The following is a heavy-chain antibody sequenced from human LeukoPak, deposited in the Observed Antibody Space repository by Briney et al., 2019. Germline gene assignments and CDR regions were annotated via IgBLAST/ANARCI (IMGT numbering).Heavy chain of an antibody. V-gene: IGHV3-74*01. CDR3: ARGWGLYYDFWSGLISY. CDR2: INSDGSST. J-gene: IGHJ4*02. CDR1: GFTFSSYW. Sequence: PGGSLRLSCAASGFTFSSYWMHWVRQAPGKGLVWVSRINSDGSSTSYADSVKGRFTISRDNAKNSLYLQMNSLRAEDTAVYYCARGWGLYYDFWSGLISYWGQGTLVTVSS. D-gene: IGHD3-3*01.